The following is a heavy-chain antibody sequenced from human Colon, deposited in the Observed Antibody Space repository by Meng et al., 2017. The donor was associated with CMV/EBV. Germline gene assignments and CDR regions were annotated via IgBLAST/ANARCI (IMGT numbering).Heavy chain of an antibody. CDR1: GYTLSGYH. CDR2: VDPGGGA. D-gene: IGHD1-26*01. J-gene: IGHJ4*02. Sequence: QVQLVQSGAEVKKPGASVRCSCKASGYTLSGYHTHWVRQAPGQGLEWMGRVDPGGGAKYTQKFQGRVTMTRDTSTSTVHMELNSLTFADTAVYYCARELGGTYYFDFWGQGTLVTVSS. V-gene: IGHV1-46*01. CDR3: ARELGGTYYFDF.